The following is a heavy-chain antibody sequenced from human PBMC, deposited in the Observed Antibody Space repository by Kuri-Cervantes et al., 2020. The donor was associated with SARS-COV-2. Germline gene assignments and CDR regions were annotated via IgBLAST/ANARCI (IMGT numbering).Heavy chain of an antibody. CDR1: GGSISSSSYY. CDR2: IYYSGST. V-gene: IGHV4-39*01. Sequence: GSLRLSCTVSGGSISSSSYYWSWIRQPPGKGLEWIGSIYYSGSTYYNPSLKSRVTISVDTSKNQFSLKLSSVTAADTAVYYCARLPATVTPHYWGQGTLVTVSS. J-gene: IGHJ4*02. CDR3: ARLPATVTPHY. D-gene: IGHD4-17*01.